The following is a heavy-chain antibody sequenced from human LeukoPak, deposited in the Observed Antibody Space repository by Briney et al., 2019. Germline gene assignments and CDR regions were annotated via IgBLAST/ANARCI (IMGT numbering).Heavy chain of an antibody. Sequence: PGRSLRLSCAASGFTFSSYSMNWVRQAPGKGLEWVSSLSTTSSYIYYADSVKGRFTISRDNAKNSLYLQMNSLRAEDTAVYYCARKGDSYGFDFSYYGMDVWGQGTTVTVSS. CDR3: ARKGDSYGFDFSYYGMDV. CDR2: LSTTSSYI. D-gene: IGHD5-18*01. CDR1: GFTFSSYS. J-gene: IGHJ6*02. V-gene: IGHV3-21*01.